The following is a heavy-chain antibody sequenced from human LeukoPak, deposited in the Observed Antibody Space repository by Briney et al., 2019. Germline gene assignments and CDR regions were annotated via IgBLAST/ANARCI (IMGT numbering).Heavy chain of an antibody. CDR2: ISGSGGST. CDR3: AKDTMVPTRYFDY. Sequence: GGSLRLSCEASGFTFGSYAMSWVRQAPGKGLEWVSGISGSGGSTYYADSVKGRFTISRDNSKNTLFPQLNSLRAEDTAVYYCAKDTMVPTRYFDYWGQGTLVTVSS. D-gene: IGHD2-8*01. CDR1: GFTFGSYA. J-gene: IGHJ4*02. V-gene: IGHV3-23*01.